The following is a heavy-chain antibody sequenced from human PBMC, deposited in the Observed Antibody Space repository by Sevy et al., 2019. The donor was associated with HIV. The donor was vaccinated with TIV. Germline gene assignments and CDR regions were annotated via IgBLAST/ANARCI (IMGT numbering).Heavy chain of an antibody. V-gene: IGHV3-30*04. J-gene: IGHJ6*02. D-gene: IGHD2-2*01. CDR3: AREGYCSSTSCYYYYYYYGMDV. CDR2: ISYDGSNK. Sequence: GGSLRLSCAASGFTFSSYAMHWVRQAPGKGLEWVAVISYDGSNKYYADSVKGRFTISRDNSKNTLYLQMISLRAEDTAVYYCAREGYCSSTSCYYYYYYYGMDVWGQGTTVTVSS. CDR1: GFTFSSYA.